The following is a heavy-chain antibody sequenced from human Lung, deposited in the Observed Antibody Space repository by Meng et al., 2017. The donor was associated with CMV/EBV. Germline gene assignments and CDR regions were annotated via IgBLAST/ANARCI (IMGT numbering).Heavy chain of an antibody. D-gene: IGHD3-10*01. J-gene: IGHJ1*01. Sequence: GRFRGSGPALAKPSRPLSLPCAVSGDSITNPNWWAWVRQPPGKGLEWIGEIPHRGSSAYNPSLKSRVSMSIDKSKNQFSLKLTSVTAADTAVYHCLRRSGGSVWGQGTLVTVSS. CDR3: LRRSGGSV. V-gene: IGHV4-4*02. CDR2: IPHRGSS. CDR1: GDSITNPNW.